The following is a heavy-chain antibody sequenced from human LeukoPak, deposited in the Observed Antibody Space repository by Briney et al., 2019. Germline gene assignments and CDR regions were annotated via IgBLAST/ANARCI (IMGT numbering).Heavy chain of an antibody. V-gene: IGHV4-34*01. J-gene: IGHJ5*02. Sequence: SETLSLTCAVYGGSFSGYYWSWIRQPPGKGLEWIGEINHSGSTNYNPSLKSRVTISVDTSKNQFSLKLSSVTAADTAVYYCARVGPVAVPAAPSSDWFDPWGQGTLVTVSS. D-gene: IGHD2-2*01. CDR1: GGSFSGYY. CDR3: ARVGPVAVPAAPSSDWFDP. CDR2: INHSGST.